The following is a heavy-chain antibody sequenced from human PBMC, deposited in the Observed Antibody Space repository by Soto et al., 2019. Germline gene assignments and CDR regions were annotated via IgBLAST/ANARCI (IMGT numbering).Heavy chain of an antibody. D-gene: IGHD6-19*01. Sequence: EVQLVESGGGLVKPGGSLRLSCAASGFTFSNAWMSWVRQAPGKGLEWVGRIKSKTDGGTTDYAAPVKGRFTISRDDSKNTLYLQMSSLKTEDTAVYYCTTDQGSGWEDDAFDIWGQGTMVTVSS. CDR3: TTDQGSGWEDDAFDI. CDR2: IKSKTDGGTT. CDR1: GFTFSNAW. J-gene: IGHJ3*02. V-gene: IGHV3-15*01.